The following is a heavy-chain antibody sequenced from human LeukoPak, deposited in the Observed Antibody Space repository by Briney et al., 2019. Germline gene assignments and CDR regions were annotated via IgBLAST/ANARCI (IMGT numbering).Heavy chain of an antibody. V-gene: IGHV1-18*01. D-gene: IGHD3-22*01. Sequence: ASVKVSCKASGYTFTSCGISWVRQAPGQGLEWMGWISAYNGNTNYAQKLQGRVTMTTDTSTSTAYMELRSLRSDDTAVYYCARVTRITMIVVVILDAFDIWGQRTMVTVSS. CDR2: ISAYNGNT. CDR1: GYTFTSCG. CDR3: ARVTRITMIVVVILDAFDI. J-gene: IGHJ3*02.